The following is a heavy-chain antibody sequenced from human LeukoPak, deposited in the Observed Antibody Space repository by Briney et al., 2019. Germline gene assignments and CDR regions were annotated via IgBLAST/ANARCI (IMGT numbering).Heavy chain of an antibody. D-gene: IGHD6-19*01. CDR3: ARGAGPFDY. V-gene: IGHV4-4*07. CDR2: IYFSGSI. CDR1: GGSVTSDH. J-gene: IGHJ4*02. Sequence: PSETLFLPCPVPGGSVTSDHLSWIRQPARKGLEWIGRIYFSGSINYNPSLRSRVAMSVDTSKNQLSLRLSSVTATDTAVYYCARGAGPFDYWGQGTLVTVSS.